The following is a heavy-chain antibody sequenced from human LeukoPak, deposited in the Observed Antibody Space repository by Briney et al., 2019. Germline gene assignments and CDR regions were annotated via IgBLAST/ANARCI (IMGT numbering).Heavy chain of an antibody. J-gene: IGHJ3*02. D-gene: IGHD1-26*01. CDR2: ISSSYSYI. CDR3: ARDPTSSWETAFDI. Sequence: GGSLRLSCAASGFTFSSYTMNWVRQAPGKGLEWVSSISSSYSYIYYADSVKGRFTISRDDAKNSLYLQMNSLRAEDTAVYYCARDPTSSWETAFDIWGQGTTVTVSS. V-gene: IGHV3-21*01. CDR1: GFTFSSYT.